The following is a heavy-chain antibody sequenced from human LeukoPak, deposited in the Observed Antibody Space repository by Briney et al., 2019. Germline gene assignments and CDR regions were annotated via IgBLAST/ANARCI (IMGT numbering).Heavy chain of an antibody. CDR3: ARSGTRITIFDYMDV. D-gene: IGHD3-9*01. V-gene: IGHV1-69*13. CDR2: IIPIFGTA. J-gene: IGHJ6*03. Sequence: SVKVSCKASGGTFSSYAISWVRQAPGQGLEWMGGIIPIFGTANYAQKFQGRVTITADESTSTAYMELSSLRSEDTAVYYCARSGTRITIFDYMDVWGKGTTVTISS. CDR1: GGTFSSYA.